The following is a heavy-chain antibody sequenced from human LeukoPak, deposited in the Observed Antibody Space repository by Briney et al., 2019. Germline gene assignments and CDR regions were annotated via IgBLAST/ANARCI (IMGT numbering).Heavy chain of an antibody. CDR2: ISSSSSYI. J-gene: IGHJ5*02. CDR1: GFTFSSYS. CDR3: ARSMRNWFDP. Sequence: GGSLRLSCAASGFTFSSYSMNWVRQAPGKGLEWVSSISSSSSYIYYADSVKGRFTISRDNAKNSLYLQVNSLRAEDTAVYYCARSMRNWFDPWGQGTLVTVSS. V-gene: IGHV3-21*01. D-gene: IGHD2-21*01.